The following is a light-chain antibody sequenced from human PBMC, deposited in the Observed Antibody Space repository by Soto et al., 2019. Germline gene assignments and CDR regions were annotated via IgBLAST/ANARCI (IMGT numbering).Light chain of an antibody. CDR1: QSVSSN. Sequence: EIVMTQSPSTLSVSPGDRATLSCRASQSVSSNLAWYQQKPGQAPRLLIYGASTRATGIPARFSGSGSGTEFTLTISSLQSEDFAVYYCQQYNNRMTFGGGTKV. V-gene: IGKV3-15*01. J-gene: IGKJ4*01. CDR3: QQYNNRMT. CDR2: GAS.